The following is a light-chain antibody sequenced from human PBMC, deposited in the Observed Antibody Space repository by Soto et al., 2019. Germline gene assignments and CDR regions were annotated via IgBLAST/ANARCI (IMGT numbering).Light chain of an antibody. J-gene: IGKJ3*01. V-gene: IGKV3-15*01. CDR2: AAS. CDR3: QEYSEWPLFT. Sequence: EIVVTQSPGILSLSPGDRATLSCRASQSVGRNLAWYHQKPGQAPTLLIYAASTRATGLPARFSGSGSGTDFTLTISSLQSEDFAVYYCQEYSEWPLFTFGPGTRVDIK. CDR1: QSVGRN.